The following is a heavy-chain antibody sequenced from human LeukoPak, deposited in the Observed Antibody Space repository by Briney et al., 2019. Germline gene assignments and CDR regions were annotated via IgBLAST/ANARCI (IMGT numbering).Heavy chain of an antibody. D-gene: IGHD3-10*01. CDR2: ISGSGGST. J-gene: IGHJ5*02. CDR1: GFTFSSYG. CDR3: AKDLWFGELSDWFDP. V-gene: IGHV3-23*01. Sequence: GGSLRLSCAASGFTFSSYGMSWVRQAPGKGLEWVSAISGSGGSTYYADSVKGRFTISRDNSKNTLYLQMNSLRAEDTAVYYCAKDLWFGELSDWFDPWGQGTLVTVSS.